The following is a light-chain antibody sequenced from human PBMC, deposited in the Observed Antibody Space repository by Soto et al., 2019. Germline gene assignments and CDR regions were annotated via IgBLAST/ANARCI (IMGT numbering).Light chain of an antibody. CDR2: SNN. CDR1: SSNIGSNT. V-gene: IGLV1-44*01. CDR3: AAWDDRLNGPV. Sequence: QSVLSQPPSASGTPGQGVTISCSGSSSNIGSNTVNWYQQLPGTAPKLLIYSNNQRPSGVPDRFSGSKSGTSASLAISGLQFEDEADYYCAAWDDRLNGPVFGGGTKLTVL. J-gene: IGLJ2*01.